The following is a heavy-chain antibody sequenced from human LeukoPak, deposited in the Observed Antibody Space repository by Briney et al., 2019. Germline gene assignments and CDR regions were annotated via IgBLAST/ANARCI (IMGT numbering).Heavy chain of an antibody. J-gene: IGHJ4*02. CDR3: AHISSSWPDY. CDR2: ISGSGGST. D-gene: IGHD6-13*01. Sequence: GGSLRLSCAAPGFTFSSYATSWVRQAPGKGLEWVSAISGSGGSTYYADSVKGRFTISRDNSKNTLYLQMNSLRAEDTAVYYCAHISSSWPDYWGQGTLVTVSS. V-gene: IGHV3-23*01. CDR1: GFTFSSYA.